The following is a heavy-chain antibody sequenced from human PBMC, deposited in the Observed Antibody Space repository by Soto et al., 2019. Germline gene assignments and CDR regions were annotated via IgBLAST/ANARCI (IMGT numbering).Heavy chain of an antibody. Sequence: PGGSLRLSCAASGFTFSTYGMHWVRQAPGKGLEWVAVIWYDGSNKYYADYVKGRFTISRDNSKNTLYLQMNSLRAEDTALYYCARDGGYRFAPSYYFDYWGQGTLVTVSS. D-gene: IGHD5-18*01. CDR2: IWYDGSNK. J-gene: IGHJ4*02. V-gene: IGHV3-33*01. CDR1: GFTFSTYG. CDR3: ARDGGYRFAPSYYFDY.